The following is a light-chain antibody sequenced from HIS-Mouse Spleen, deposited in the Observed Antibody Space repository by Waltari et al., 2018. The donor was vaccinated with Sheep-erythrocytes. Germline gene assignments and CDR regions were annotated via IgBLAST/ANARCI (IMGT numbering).Light chain of an antibody. V-gene: IGKV1-13*02. CDR3: QQFNSYLYT. CDR2: DAS. CDR1: QGISSA. Sequence: AIQLTQSPSSLSASVGDRVTITCRASQGISSALAWYQQKPGKAPKLLIYDASSLESGVQSRFSGSGSGTDFTLTISSLQPEDFATYYCQQFNSYLYTFGQGTKLEIK. J-gene: IGKJ2*01.